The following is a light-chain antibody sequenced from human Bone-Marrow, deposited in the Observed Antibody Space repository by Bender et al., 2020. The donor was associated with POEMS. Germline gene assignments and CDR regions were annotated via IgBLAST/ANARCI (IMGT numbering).Light chain of an antibody. CDR3: ATWDDSLSGLWV. V-gene: IGLV1-47*01. CDR1: NLNIGSNS. Sequence: QSVLTQPPSASGTPGQRVAISCSGSNLNIGSNSVNWYQQLPGTAPKLLIYKNNQRPSGVPDRFSGSKSGTSASLAISGLRSEDEADYYCATWDDSLSGLWVFGGGTKLTVL. J-gene: IGLJ3*02. CDR2: KNN.